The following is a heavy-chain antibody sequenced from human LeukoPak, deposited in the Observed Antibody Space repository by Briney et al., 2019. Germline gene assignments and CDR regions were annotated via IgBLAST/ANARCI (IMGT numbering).Heavy chain of an antibody. J-gene: IGHJ5*02. CDR3: AKDPRGAAAGTGWFDP. D-gene: IGHD6-13*01. V-gene: IGHV3-23*01. CDR2: ISGSGGST. Sequence: GGSLRLSCAAAGFTFISYAMSWFRQAPGKGLQWFTAISGSGGSTYYADSVKGRFTISRDNSKNTLYLQMNSLRAEDTVVYYCAKDPRGAAAGTGWFDPWGQGTLVTVSS. CDR1: GFTFISYA.